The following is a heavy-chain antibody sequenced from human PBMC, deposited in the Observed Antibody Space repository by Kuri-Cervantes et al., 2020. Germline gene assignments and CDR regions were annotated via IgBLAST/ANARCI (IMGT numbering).Heavy chain of an antibody. CDR1: GFTFSSYW. Sequence: LSLTCAASGFTFSSYWMSWVRQAPGKGLEWVANIKQDGSEKYYVDSVKGRFTISRDNAKNSLYLQMNSLKAEDTAVYYCAIESAGTRYSMVCYWCQGTLVTVSS. J-gene: IGHJ4*02. CDR2: IKQDGSEK. D-gene: IGHD3/OR15-3a*01. CDR3: AIESAGTRYSMVCY. V-gene: IGHV3-7*01.